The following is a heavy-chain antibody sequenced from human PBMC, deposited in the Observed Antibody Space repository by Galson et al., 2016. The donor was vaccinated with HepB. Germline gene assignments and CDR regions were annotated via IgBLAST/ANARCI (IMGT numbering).Heavy chain of an antibody. V-gene: IGHV4-59*01. D-gene: IGHD6-25*01. CDR2: IYHTGST. J-gene: IGHJ4*02. CDR1: GGSISSYY. Sequence: SETLSLTCTVSGGSISSYYWSWIRQPPGKGLEWVGYIYHTGSTNYNPSLESRVFISVALSKNQFPLRLTSVTAADTAVYYCARGGAAYSSGLYLWGQGTQVTVAS. CDR3: ARGGAAYSSGLYL.